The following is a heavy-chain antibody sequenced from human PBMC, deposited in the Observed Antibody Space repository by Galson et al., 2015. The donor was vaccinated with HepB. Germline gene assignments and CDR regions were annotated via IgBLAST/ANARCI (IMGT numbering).Heavy chain of an antibody. Sequence: SVKVSCKASGGTFSSYAISWVRQAPGQGLEWMGRIIPILGIANYAQKFQGIVTITADKSTSTAYMELSSLRSEDTDVYYCASDKVIAAADDEKYDYWGQGTLVTVSS. V-gene: IGHV1-69*04. J-gene: IGHJ4*02. CDR1: GGTFSSYA. CDR2: IIPILGIA. CDR3: ASDKVIAAADDEKYDY. D-gene: IGHD6-13*01.